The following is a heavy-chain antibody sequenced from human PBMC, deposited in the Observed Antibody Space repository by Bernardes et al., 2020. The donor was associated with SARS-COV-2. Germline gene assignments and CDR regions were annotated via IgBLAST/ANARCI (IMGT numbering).Heavy chain of an antibody. D-gene: IGHD1-1*01. V-gene: IGHV4-39*01. Sequence: SETLSLTCTVSGGSISSTSYYWGWIRQPPGKGLEWIGTISYSGSTYYNPSLKSRVTISVDTSKNQFSLKLISVTAADTAMYYCARRRPDGYKWSVDYWGQGTLVTVSS. J-gene: IGHJ4*02. CDR2: ISYSGST. CDR1: GGSISSTSYY. CDR3: ARRRPDGYKWSVDY.